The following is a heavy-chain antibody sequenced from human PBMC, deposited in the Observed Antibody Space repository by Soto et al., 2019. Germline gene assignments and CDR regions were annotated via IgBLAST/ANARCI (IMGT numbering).Heavy chain of an antibody. CDR1: GYTFTRYA. V-gene: IGHV1-3*01. CDR2: INAGTGST. Sequence: ASVKVSCKASGYTFTRYAIHWVRQAPGQGLEWMGWINAGTGSTRYSQNFQGRVTITRDTSASTAYMELSSLIFEDTGVYYCARERAVSANFFDYCGLGTLVTVSS. D-gene: IGHD2-21*02. CDR3: ARERAVSANFFDY. J-gene: IGHJ4*02.